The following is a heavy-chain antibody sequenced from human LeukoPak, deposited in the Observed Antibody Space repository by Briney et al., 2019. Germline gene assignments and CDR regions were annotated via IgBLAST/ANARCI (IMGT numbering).Heavy chain of an antibody. CDR2: ISYGGSNK. CDR1: GCTFSSYA. D-gene: IGHD7-27*01. J-gene: IGHJ3*02. V-gene: IGHV3-30-3*01. CDR3: ARDQSDWGAFDI. Sequence: GGSLRLSCAASGCTFSSYARRWVRQAPGKGLEWVGVISYGGSNKYYADTVKGPFTISRANSKNTLYRQMNSLRAEDTAVYHCARDQSDWGAFDIWGQGTMVTVSS.